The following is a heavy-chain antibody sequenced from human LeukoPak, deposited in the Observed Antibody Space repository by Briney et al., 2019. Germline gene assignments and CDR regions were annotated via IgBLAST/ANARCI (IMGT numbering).Heavy chain of an antibody. V-gene: IGHV1-24*01. Sequence: VASVKVSCKVSGYTLTELSMHWVRQAPGKGLEWMGGFDPEDGETIYAQKFQGRVTMTEDTSTDTAYMELSSLRSEDTAVYYCARELPHNYYGSGSYLHRMAPDAFDIWGQGTMVTVSS. CDR1: GYTLTELS. CDR2: FDPEDGET. J-gene: IGHJ3*02. D-gene: IGHD3-10*01. CDR3: ARELPHNYYGSGSYLHRMAPDAFDI.